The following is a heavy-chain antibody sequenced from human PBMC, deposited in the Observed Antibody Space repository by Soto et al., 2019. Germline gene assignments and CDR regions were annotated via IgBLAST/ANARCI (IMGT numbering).Heavy chain of an antibody. CDR1: GFTFSTYA. V-gene: IGHV3-23*01. CDR3: AKALSGWYYDYYYYMDV. CDR2: ISGSGGST. J-gene: IGHJ6*03. Sequence: GGSLRLSCAASGFTFSTYAMSWVRQAPGKGLEWVSTISGSGGSTYYADSVKGRFTISRDNSKNTLYLQMNSLRAEDTAVYYCAKALSGWYYDYYYYMDVWGKGTTVTVSS. D-gene: IGHD3-22*01.